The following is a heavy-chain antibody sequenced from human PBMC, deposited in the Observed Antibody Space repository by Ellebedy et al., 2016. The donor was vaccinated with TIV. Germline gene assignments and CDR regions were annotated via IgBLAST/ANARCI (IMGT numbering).Heavy chain of an antibody. CDR1: GFTFSSYA. V-gene: IGHV3-23*01. CDR2: ISGSGGST. D-gene: IGHD6-6*01. Sequence: GESLKISCAASGFTFSSYAISWVRQAPGKGLEWVSAISGSGGSTYYADSVKGRFTISRDNSKNTLYLQMNSLRAEDTSVYYCAKDSDVNSSSPPWRVWGQGTLVTVSS. J-gene: IGHJ4*02. CDR3: AKDSDVNSSSPPWRV.